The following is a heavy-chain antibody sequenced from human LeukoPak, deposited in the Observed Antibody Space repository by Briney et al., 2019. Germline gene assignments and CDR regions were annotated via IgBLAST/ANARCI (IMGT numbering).Heavy chain of an antibody. CDR3: ARGPYDYGDYYYYYGMDV. V-gene: IGHV1-8*01. CDR2: MNPNSGNT. J-gene: IGHJ6*02. CDR1: GYTFTSYD. Sequence: ASVKVSCKASGYTFTSYDINWVRQATGQGREWMGWMNPNSGNTGYAQKFQGRVTMTRNTSISTAYMELSSLRSEDTAVYYCARGPYDYGDYYYYYGMDVWGQGTTVTVSS. D-gene: IGHD4-17*01.